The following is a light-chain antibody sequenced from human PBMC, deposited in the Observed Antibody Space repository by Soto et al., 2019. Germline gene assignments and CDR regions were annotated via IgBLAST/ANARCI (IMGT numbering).Light chain of an antibody. V-gene: IGLV2-14*03. J-gene: IGLJ3*02. CDR3: SSVTTSSTWV. CDR1: IHDVGADKY. CDR2: DVS. Sequence: QSALPQPASVSGSPGQSITLSCTGTIHDVGADKYVSWYQQHPGKVPQLMIYDVSIRPSGVSNRFSGSKSGNTASLTISGLQAEDEADYYCSSVTTSSTWVFGGGTKLTVL.